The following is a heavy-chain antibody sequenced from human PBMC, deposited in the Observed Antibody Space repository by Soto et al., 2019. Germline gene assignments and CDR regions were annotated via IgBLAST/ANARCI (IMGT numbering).Heavy chain of an antibody. V-gene: IGHV3-66*04. CDR1: GFTVSTKY. Sequence: PGGSLRLSCAASGFTVSTKYMSWVRQAPGKGLEWVSVIYSGGSTFYADSVRGRFTISRDNSKNTVNLQMNSLRAEDTAVYYCASHPWAPAYWGQGTLVTVSS. J-gene: IGHJ4*02. CDR2: IYSGGST. D-gene: IGHD3-16*01. CDR3: ASHPWAPAY.